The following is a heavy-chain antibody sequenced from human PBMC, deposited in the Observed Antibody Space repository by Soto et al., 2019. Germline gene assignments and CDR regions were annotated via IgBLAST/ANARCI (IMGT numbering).Heavy chain of an antibody. CDR2: INPNSGGT. J-gene: IGHJ5*02. V-gene: IGHV1-2*02. CDR1: GYNFTDYY. D-gene: IGHD6-13*01. Sequence: QVQMVQSGAEVKKPGASAKVSCKASGYNFTDYYIHWVRQAPGQGLQWMGWINPNSGGTHFDPKFRGRVTVTRDTSITTSYMELSRLTSDDTAVYFCARDVRISAANWFDPWGQGTLVIVSS. CDR3: ARDVRISAANWFDP.